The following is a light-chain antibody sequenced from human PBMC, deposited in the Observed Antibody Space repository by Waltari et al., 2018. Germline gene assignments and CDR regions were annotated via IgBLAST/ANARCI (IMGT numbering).Light chain of an antibody. CDR1: NLGDKN. Sequence: SYVLTQPPSVSVAPGKTARIPCGGDNLGDKNVHWYQQKSGQAPILVVYDDRGRPSGIPDRFSGSNSGNTATLTVRRVEAGDEADYYCQVWDDNTDHAVFGTGTKVTVL. CDR3: QVWDDNTDHAV. V-gene: IGLV3-21*03. CDR2: DDR. J-gene: IGLJ1*01.